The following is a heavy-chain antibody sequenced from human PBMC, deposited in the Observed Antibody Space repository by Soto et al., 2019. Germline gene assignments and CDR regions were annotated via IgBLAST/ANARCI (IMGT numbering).Heavy chain of an antibody. Sequence: ASVKVSCKASGYSFTSYGISWVRQAPGQWPEWMGWISGHNGNTNHPQSLQGRVTMTTDTSRNTAYMELRSLRSDDTAVYYCARHRFNYYDDTVYYYFDYWGQGTLVTVSS. D-gene: IGHD3-22*01. CDR1: GYSFTSYG. CDR2: ISGHNGNT. J-gene: IGHJ4*02. V-gene: IGHV1-18*04. CDR3: ARHRFNYYDDTVYYYFDY.